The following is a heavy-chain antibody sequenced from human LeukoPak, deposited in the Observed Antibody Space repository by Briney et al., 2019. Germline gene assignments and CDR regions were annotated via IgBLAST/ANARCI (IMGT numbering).Heavy chain of an antibody. V-gene: IGHV3-48*03. CDR2: ISTSGGTI. CDR1: GFTFYSYA. Sequence: PGGSLRLSCEASGFTFYSYAMNWVRQAPGKGLEWVSYISTSGGTIYYADSVKGRFTISRDNAKNSLYLQMNSLRAEDTAVYYCARDSYYGGTQDYWGQGTLVTVSS. J-gene: IGHJ4*02. D-gene: IGHD4-23*01. CDR3: ARDSYYGGTQDY.